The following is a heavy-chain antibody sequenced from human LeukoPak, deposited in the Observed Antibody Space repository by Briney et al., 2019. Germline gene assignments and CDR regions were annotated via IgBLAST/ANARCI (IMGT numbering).Heavy chain of an antibody. V-gene: IGHV3-21*01. CDR2: ISSSSTYI. Sequence: GGSLRLSCAASGFTFSSYAMSWVRQAPGKGLQWVSAISSSSTYIFYADSVKGRFTISRDNAENSLYLQMNSLRPEDSAVYYCARDSMVREDRVDHWGQGTLVTVSS. CDR1: GFTFSSYA. CDR3: ARDSMVREDRVDH. D-gene: IGHD3-10*01. J-gene: IGHJ4*02.